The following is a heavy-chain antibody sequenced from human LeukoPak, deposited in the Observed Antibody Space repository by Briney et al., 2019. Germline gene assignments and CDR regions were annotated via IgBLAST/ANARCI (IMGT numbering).Heavy chain of an antibody. V-gene: IGHV4-34*01. D-gene: IGHD3-10*01. CDR2: INHGGST. Sequence: SETLSLTCGVYFSGYYWSWIRQPPGKGLEWIGEINHGGSTNYNPCLKSRVTISVDTSKNQLSLKLSSVTATDTAVYYRARGRQGTRYGSGSLPPYYYGMDVWGQGTTVTVSS. CDR3: ARGRQGTRYGSGSLPPYYYGMDV. CDR1: FSGYY. J-gene: IGHJ6*02.